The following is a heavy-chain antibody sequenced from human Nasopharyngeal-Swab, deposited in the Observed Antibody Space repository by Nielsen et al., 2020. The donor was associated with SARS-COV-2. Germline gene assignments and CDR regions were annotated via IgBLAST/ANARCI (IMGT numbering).Heavy chain of an antibody. CDR3: ARFVDTAMADY. Sequence: GGSLRLSCKGSGSSFTSYWITWVRQMPGKGLEWMGRIDPSDSYTNYSPSFQGHVTISADKSISTAYLQWSSLKASDTAMYYCARFVDTAMADYWGQGTLVTGSS. D-gene: IGHD5-18*01. CDR2: IDPSDSYT. CDR1: GSSFTSYW. V-gene: IGHV5-10-1*01. J-gene: IGHJ4*02.